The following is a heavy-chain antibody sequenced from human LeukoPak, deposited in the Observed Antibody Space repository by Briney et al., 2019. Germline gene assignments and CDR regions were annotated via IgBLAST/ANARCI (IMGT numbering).Heavy chain of an antibody. CDR3: ARETKDIYSPSWGLYDTYYYIDA. CDR2: ISNSGST. Sequence: SQTLSLTCTVSSCSMNSGLYYWTWIRQPAGKGLEWIGRISNSGSTTYNPSLMSRGTITLDTSKNSFSLKVTSVTAADTAVYYCARETKDIYSPSWGLYDTYYYIDAWGSGTTVTVSS. D-gene: IGHD5/OR15-5a*01. V-gene: IGHV4-61*02. CDR1: SCSMNSGLYY. J-gene: IGHJ6*03.